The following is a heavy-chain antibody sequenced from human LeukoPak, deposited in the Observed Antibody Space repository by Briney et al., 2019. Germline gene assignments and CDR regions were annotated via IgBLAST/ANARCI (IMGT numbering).Heavy chain of an antibody. D-gene: IGHD2-2*01. V-gene: IGHV3-33*01. Sequence: PGGSLRLSCAASGFTFSSYGMHWVRQAPGKGLEWVAVIWYDGSNKYYADSVKGRFTISRDNSKNTLYLQMNSLRAEDTAVNYCARDYCSSTSCSRRDYYYYGMDVWGQGTTVTVS. CDR2: IWYDGSNK. J-gene: IGHJ6*02. CDR3: ARDYCSSTSCSRRDYYYYGMDV. CDR1: GFTFSSYG.